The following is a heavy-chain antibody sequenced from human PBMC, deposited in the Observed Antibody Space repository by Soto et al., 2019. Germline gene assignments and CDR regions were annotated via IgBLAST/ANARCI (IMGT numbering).Heavy chain of an antibody. CDR3: AKWRDTNPHVGNYYYGMDI. J-gene: IGHJ6*02. D-gene: IGHD2-8*01. CDR1: GGTFKSYA. V-gene: IGHV1-69*12. Sequence: QVQLVQSGAEVKKPGASVKVSCKASGGTFKSYAISWVRQAPGQGLEWLGGIMPFFGTADYAQKFQGRVTITADESTSTAYMELGSLRSDDTAVYYCAKWRDTNPHVGNYYYGMDIWGQGTTVTVS. CDR2: IMPFFGTA.